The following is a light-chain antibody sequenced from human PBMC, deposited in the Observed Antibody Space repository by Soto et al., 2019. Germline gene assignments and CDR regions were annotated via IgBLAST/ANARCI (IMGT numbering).Light chain of an antibody. CDR3: QQYVSPPWT. CDR1: QSLSKTY. V-gene: IGKV3-20*01. Sequence: EIVLTQSPGTLSLSPGERATLSCRASQSLSKTYLAWYQKKPGQAPRLLIDGASSRATGTPDRFSGSWSGTDFTLTISRLEPEDFAVYYCQQYVSPPWTFGQGTKVEIK. CDR2: GAS. J-gene: IGKJ1*01.